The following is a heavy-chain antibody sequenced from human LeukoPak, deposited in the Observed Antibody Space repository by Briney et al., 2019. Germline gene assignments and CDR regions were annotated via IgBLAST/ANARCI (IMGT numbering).Heavy chain of an antibody. Sequence: ASVKVSCKASGYTSTGYYMHWVRQAPGQGLEWMGWINPNSGGTNYAQKFQGRVTMTRDTSISTAYMELSRLRSEDTAVYYCARGSVVVTAAMNDYWGQGTLVTVSS. CDR3: ARGSVVVTAAMNDY. J-gene: IGHJ4*02. CDR1: GYTSTGYY. V-gene: IGHV1-2*02. CDR2: INPNSGGT. D-gene: IGHD2-21*02.